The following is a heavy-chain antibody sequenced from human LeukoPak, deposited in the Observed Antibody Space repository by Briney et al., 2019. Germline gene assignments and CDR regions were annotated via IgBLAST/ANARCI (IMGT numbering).Heavy chain of an antibody. CDR3: ARGTNGSSDKLFDP. CDR1: GFTFSSYW. Sequence: PGGTLRLSCAVSGFTFSSYWMSWVRQAPGKGLEWVANIKQDGSEKYYVASVKGRFTISRDNAKNSLYLQMNSLRAGDTAVYYCARGTNGSSDKLFDPWGQGTLVTVSS. CDR2: IKQDGSEK. J-gene: IGHJ5*02. D-gene: IGHD6-13*01. V-gene: IGHV3-7*01.